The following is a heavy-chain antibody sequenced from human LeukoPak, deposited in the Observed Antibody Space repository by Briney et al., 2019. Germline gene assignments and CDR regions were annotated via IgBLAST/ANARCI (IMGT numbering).Heavy chain of an antibody. CDR2: INPNSGGT. Sequence: AAVKVSCKASGYTFTGYYMHWVRQAPGQGLEWMGWINPNSGGTNYAQKFQGRVTMTRDTSISTAYMELSRLRSDDTAVYYCAREPFGTGEFGVVIAPFDYWGQGTLVTVSS. D-gene: IGHD3-3*01. CDR3: AREPFGTGEFGVVIAPFDY. CDR1: GYTFTGYY. J-gene: IGHJ4*02. V-gene: IGHV1-2*02.